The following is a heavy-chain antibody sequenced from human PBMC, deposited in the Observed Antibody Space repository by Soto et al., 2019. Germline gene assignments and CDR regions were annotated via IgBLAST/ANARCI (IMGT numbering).Heavy chain of an antibody. Sequence: ASVKVSCKASGYTFTRYTMNWVRQAPGQRLEWMGWINPDNGNTKSSQKFQDRVIITRDTSASTAYMDLNSLRVEDTAVYYCARDQGGQSGNFIFDNWGQGTLVTVSS. V-gene: IGHV1-3*01. CDR2: INPDNGNT. CDR1: GYTFTRYT. J-gene: IGHJ4*02. D-gene: IGHD1-26*01. CDR3: ARDQGGQSGNFIFDN.